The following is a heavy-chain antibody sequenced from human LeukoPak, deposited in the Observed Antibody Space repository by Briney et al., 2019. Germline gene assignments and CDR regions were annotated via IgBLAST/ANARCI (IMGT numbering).Heavy chain of an antibody. Sequence: PGGSLRLSCAASGFTFSTYWVHWVRQAPGKGLVWVSRINPDGSRTDYADSVKGRFTISRDSAKNSLYLQMNSLRVEDTAVYYCARYYYGTGSYSRARFDPWGQGTQVTVSS. CDR2: INPDGSRT. CDR1: GFTFSTYW. V-gene: IGHV3-74*01. D-gene: IGHD3-10*01. J-gene: IGHJ5*02. CDR3: ARYYYGTGSYSRARFDP.